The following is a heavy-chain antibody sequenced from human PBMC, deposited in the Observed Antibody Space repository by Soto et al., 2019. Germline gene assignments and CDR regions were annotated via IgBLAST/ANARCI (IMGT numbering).Heavy chain of an antibody. CDR1: ADTFNSHT. Sequence: QVHLVQSGAEVKKPGSSVKVSCEASADTFNSHTLSWVRQAPGQGLEWMGRIIPSLDMASYAQNFQGRVTITEDKSTNTAYMELSSLRSEDTAIYYCARDVSLYGDFDKWGQGALVTVSS. V-gene: IGHV1-69*08. J-gene: IGHJ4*02. CDR3: ARDVSLYGDFDK. D-gene: IGHD4-17*01. CDR2: IIPSLDMA.